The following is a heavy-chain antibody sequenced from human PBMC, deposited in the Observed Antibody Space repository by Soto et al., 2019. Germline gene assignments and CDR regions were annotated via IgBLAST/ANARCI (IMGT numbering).Heavy chain of an antibody. J-gene: IGHJ3*02. V-gene: IGHV4-34*01. Sequence: QVQLQQWGAGLLKPSETLSLTCAVYGGSFSGYYWSWIRQPPGKGLGWIGEINHSGSTNYNPSLKSRLTISVDTSKNQFSLKLSSVTAADTAVYYCARGGVSSADAFDIWGQGTMVTVSS. CDR3: ARGGVSSADAFDI. CDR2: INHSGST. CDR1: GGSFSGYY. D-gene: IGHD6-13*01.